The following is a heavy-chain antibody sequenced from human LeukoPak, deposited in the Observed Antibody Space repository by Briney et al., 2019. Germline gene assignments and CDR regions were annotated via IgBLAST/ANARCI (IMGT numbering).Heavy chain of an antibody. J-gene: IGHJ4*02. V-gene: IGHV3-66*02. CDR3: ARDRGRLWLGGFDY. Sequence: GGSLRLSCAASGFTVSSYYMSWVRQAPGKGLEWVSVIYSGGSTYYADSVKGRFTISRDNSKNTLYLQMNSLRAEDTAVYYCARDRGRLWLGGFDYWGQGTLVTVSS. CDR2: IYSGGST. CDR1: GFTVSSYY. D-gene: IGHD3-10*01.